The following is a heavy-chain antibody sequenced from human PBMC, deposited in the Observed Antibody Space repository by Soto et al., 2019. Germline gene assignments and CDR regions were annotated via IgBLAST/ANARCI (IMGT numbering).Heavy chain of an antibody. D-gene: IGHD4-17*01. CDR2: IYSDDGK. CDR3: ALRTTVTYPFDY. J-gene: IGHJ4*02. Sequence: QITLKESGPPLVKPTQTLTLTCTFSGVSLSTSGVGVGWIRQPPGKALEWLASIYSDDGKRYSPSLNSRLTITKDTSKNQVVLTMTNMDPVDTATYYCALRTTVTYPFDYWGQGTQVTVSS. CDR1: GVSLSTSGVG. V-gene: IGHV2-5*02.